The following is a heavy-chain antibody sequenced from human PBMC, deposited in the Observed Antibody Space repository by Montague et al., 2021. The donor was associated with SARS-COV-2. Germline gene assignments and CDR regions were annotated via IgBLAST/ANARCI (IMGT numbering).Heavy chain of an antibody. Sequence: SETLSLTCAVSSGSFRGYYWSWIRQTPGKGLEWIGEINYSGSTTXXPSXXXRVSLSVDTPNKQFSLKVTSVTAADTAVYYCARLGATTLVRGITKADFINYGMDVWGQGATVTVSS. J-gene: IGHJ6*02. CDR1: SGSFRGYY. V-gene: IGHV4-34*01. CDR2: INYSGST. CDR3: ARLGATTLVRGITKADFINYGMDV. D-gene: IGHD3-10*01.